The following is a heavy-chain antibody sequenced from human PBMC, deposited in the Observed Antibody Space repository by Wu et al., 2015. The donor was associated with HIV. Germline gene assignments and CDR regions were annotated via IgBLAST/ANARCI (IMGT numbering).Heavy chain of an antibody. V-gene: IGHV1-8*02. J-gene: IGHJ1*01. CDR3: ARVGVLLTSAQLLEYFQH. D-gene: IGHD5-24*01. CDR2: MDPKSGSA. Sequence: QVQLVQSGTVVQKPGTSVRVSCKISGYRFTSFNINWIRQVHGRGLEWMGWMDPKSGSAAFGRNFQGRVSMTRNNSISTAYMDLSRVTSDDTAIYYCARVGVLLTSAQLLEYFQHWGQALVSSSPQ. CDR1: GYRFTSFN.